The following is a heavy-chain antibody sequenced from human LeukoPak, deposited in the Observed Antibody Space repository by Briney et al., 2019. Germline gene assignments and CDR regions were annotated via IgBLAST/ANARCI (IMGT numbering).Heavy chain of an antibody. D-gene: IGHD3-16*01. J-gene: IGHJ4*02. Sequence: PGGSLRLSCAASGFTFSSYSMNWVRQAPGKGLEWVSSISSSSDHIYYAESVKGRFTISRDNAKNSLYLQVNSLRAEDTAVYYCARNSVGGSFFDYWGQGILVTVSS. CDR3: ARNSVGGSFFDY. CDR2: ISSSSDHI. CDR1: GFTFSSYS. V-gene: IGHV3-21*01.